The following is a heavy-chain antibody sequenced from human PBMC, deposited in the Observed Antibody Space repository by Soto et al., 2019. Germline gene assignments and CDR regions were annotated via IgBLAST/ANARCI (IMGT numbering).Heavy chain of an antibody. CDR3: AILLKAAAGTRWNGMDV. D-gene: IGHD6-13*01. CDR2: IIPIFGTA. J-gene: IGHJ6*02. Sequence: QVQLVQSGAEVKKPGSSVKVSCKASGGTFSSYAISWVRQAPGQGLEWMGGIIPIFGTANYAQKFQGRVTITADDSTSTAYMELSSLRSEDTAVYYCAILLKAAAGTRWNGMDVWGQGTTVTVSS. V-gene: IGHV1-69*01. CDR1: GGTFSSYA.